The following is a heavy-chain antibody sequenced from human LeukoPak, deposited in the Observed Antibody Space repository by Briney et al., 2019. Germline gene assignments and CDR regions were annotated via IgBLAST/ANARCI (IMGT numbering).Heavy chain of an antibody. D-gene: IGHD3-9*01. V-gene: IGHV4-4*02. Sequence: SETLSPTCAVSGGSISSSNWWSWVRQPPGKGLEWIGEIYHSGSTNYNPSLKSRVTISVDKSKNQFSLKLSSVTAADTAVYYCARETGILTGLDAFDIWGQGTMVTVSS. CDR2: IYHSGST. CDR1: GGSISSSNW. CDR3: ARETGILTGLDAFDI. J-gene: IGHJ3*02.